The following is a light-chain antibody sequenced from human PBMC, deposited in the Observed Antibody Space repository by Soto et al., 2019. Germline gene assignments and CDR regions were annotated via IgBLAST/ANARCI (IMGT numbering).Light chain of an antibody. Sequence: EIVLTQSPGTLSLSPGERATLSCRASQSVSSSSLAWYQQKRGQAPRLLIYGASSRATGIPDRFSGSGSGTDFTLTISSLQSEDFAVYYCQQYNSWPPAPAFGGGTKVEIK. V-gene: IGKV3-20*01. CDR2: GAS. CDR3: QQYNSWPPAPA. J-gene: IGKJ4*01. CDR1: QSVSSSS.